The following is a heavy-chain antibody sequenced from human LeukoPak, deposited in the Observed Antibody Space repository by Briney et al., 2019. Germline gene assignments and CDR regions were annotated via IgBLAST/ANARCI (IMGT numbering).Heavy chain of an antibody. CDR2: ISGGGSYT. Sequence: PGGSLRLSCAASGFTVSSNYMSWVRQAPGEGLEWVAVISGGGSYTNYADSVKGRFTISRDNSKNTLDLQMNSLRAEDTAVYYCAKYQIGDNVRSGFDIWGRGTTVTVSS. J-gene: IGHJ3*02. V-gene: IGHV3-23*01. CDR3: AKYQIGDNVRSGFDI. CDR1: GFTVSSNY. D-gene: IGHD3-22*01.